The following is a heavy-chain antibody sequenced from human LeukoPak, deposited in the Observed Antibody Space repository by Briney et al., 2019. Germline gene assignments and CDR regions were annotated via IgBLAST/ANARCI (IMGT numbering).Heavy chain of an antibody. CDR2: IYCSGST. V-gene: IGHV4-59*01. Sequence: PSETLSLTCTVSGGSISSYYWSWIRQPPGKGLEWIGYIYCSGSTNYDPSLKSRVTISVDTSRNQFSLKLSSVTAADTAVYYCARGTDYDRLNWFDPWGQGTLVTVSS. J-gene: IGHJ5*02. D-gene: IGHD3-22*01. CDR1: GGSISSYY. CDR3: ARGTDYDRLNWFDP.